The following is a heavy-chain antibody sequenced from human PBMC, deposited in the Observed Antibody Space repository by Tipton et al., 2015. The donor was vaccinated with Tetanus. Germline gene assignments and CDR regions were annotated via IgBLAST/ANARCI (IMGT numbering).Heavy chain of an antibody. CDR2: VFDSGTS. CDR3: ARIGWLQQNKPAFDI. V-gene: IGHV4-39*07. J-gene: IGHJ3*02. CDR1: GGSISNSEYY. D-gene: IGHD6-19*01. Sequence: TLSLTCSLSGGSISNSEYYWAWIRQPPGKGLEWIGSVFDSGTSYYNPSLKSRVTISVDTSKNHFSLRLSSVTAADTAVYYCARIGWLQQNKPAFDIWGQGTVVTVSS.